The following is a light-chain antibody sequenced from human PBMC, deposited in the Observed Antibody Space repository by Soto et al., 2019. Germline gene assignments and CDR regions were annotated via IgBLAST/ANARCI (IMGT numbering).Light chain of an antibody. Sequence: IQMTQSPSSQSASVGDRVTITCRESQSISSYLNWYQQKPGKAPKLLIYAASSLQSGVPSRFSGSGSGTDFTLTISSLQPEDFATYYCQQSYSTLITFGQGALLEIK. CDR3: QQSYSTLIT. J-gene: IGKJ5*01. V-gene: IGKV1-39*01. CDR2: AAS. CDR1: QSISSY.